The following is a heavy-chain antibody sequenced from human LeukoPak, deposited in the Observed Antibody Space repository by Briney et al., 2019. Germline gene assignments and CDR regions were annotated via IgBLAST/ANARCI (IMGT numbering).Heavy chain of an antibody. CDR1: GYTFISYY. Sequence: ASVKVSCKASGYTFISYYIHWVRQAPGQGLEWMGIIDPSGGSTTYAPKFQGRLTVTRDTSTSTVYMELSILRSDDTAVYYCARDQDYPHPRFDCWGQGTLVTVSS. CDR3: ARDQDYPHPRFDC. J-gene: IGHJ4*02. V-gene: IGHV1-46*01. D-gene: IGHD4-11*01. CDR2: IDPSGGST.